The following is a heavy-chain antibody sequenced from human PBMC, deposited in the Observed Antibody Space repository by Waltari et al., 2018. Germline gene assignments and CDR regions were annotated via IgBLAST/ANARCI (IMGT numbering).Heavy chain of an antibody. Sequence: QVQLVQSGAEVKKPGASVKVSCKASGYTFTSYDINWVRQATGQGLEWMGLMNPNSGNTGYAQKFQGRVTITRNTSISTAYMELSSLRSEDTAVYYCARGRSSSWYWWFDPWGQGTLVTVSS. CDR2: MNPNSGNT. V-gene: IGHV1-8*03. CDR3: ARGRSSSWYWWFDP. D-gene: IGHD6-13*01. J-gene: IGHJ5*02. CDR1: GYTFTSYD.